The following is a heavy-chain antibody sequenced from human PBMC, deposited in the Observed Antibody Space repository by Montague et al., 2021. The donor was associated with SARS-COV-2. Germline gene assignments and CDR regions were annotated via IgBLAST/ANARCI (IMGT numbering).Heavy chain of an antibody. D-gene: IGHD2-2*01. CDR3: ARETIVPAAIGYYYYMDV. CDR2: INSDVSIT. V-gene: IGHV3-74*01. J-gene: IGHJ6*03. Sequence: SLRLSFAASGFTFSSYWMHWVRQAPGKGLVWVSRINSDVSITNYADSVKGRFTISRDNAKNTLYLQMSSLRDDDTAVYYCARETIVPAAIGYYYYMDVWGKGTPVTGSS. CDR1: GFTFSSYW.